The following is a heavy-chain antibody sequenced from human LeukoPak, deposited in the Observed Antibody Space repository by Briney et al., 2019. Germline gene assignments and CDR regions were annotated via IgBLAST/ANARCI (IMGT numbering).Heavy chain of an antibody. CDR1: GGTFSSYA. J-gene: IGHJ4*02. D-gene: IGHD3-9*01. CDR2: IIPIFGTA. CDR3: ARDLITGYGIGY. Sequence: EASVKVSCKASGGTFSSYAISWVRQAPGQGLEWMGGIIPIFGTANYAQKFQGRVTITADKSTSTAYMELSSLRSEDTAVYYCARDLITGYGIGYWGQGTLVTVSS. V-gene: IGHV1-69*06.